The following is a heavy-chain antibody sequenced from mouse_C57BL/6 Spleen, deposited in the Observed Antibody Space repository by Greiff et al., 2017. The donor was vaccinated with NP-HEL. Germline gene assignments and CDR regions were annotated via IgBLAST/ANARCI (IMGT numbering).Heavy chain of an antibody. V-gene: IGHV5-16*01. D-gene: IGHD2-4*01. CDR3: AREGDYDDYAMDY. Sequence: EVKLVESEGGLVQPGSSMKLSCTASGFTFSDYYMAWVRQVPEKGLEWVANINYDGSSTYYLDSLKSRFIISRDNAKNILYLQMSSLKSEDTATYYCAREGDYDDYAMDYWGQGTSVTVSS. J-gene: IGHJ4*01. CDR1: GFTFSDYY. CDR2: INYDGSST.